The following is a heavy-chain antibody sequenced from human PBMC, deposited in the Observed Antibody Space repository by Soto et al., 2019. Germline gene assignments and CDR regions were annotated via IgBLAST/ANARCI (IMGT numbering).Heavy chain of an antibody. CDR3: ARGRRSGAFDY. V-gene: IGHV3-53*01. CDR1: GFTFSSNY. J-gene: IGHJ4*02. CDR2: IYSGGST. D-gene: IGHD2-15*01. Sequence: GGSLRLSCAASGFTFSSNYMSWVRQAPGKGLEWVSVIYSGGSTYYADSVKGRFTISRDNSKNTLYLQMNSMRAEDTAVYYCARGRRSGAFDYWGQGTLVTVSS.